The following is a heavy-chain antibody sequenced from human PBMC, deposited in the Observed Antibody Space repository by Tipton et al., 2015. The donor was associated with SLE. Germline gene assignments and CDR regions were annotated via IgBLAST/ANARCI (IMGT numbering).Heavy chain of an antibody. D-gene: IGHD3-22*01. CDR1: GGSFSSYY. Sequence: TLSLTCTVSGGSFSSYYWSWIRQPAGKGLEWIGRIYASGSTNYNPSLNNRVAMSLDTSKKQFSLKLTSVTAADTAVYYCAITMVVGPFDYWGQGTLVAVSS. V-gene: IGHV4-4*07. J-gene: IGHJ4*02. CDR2: IYASGST. CDR3: AITMVVGPFDY.